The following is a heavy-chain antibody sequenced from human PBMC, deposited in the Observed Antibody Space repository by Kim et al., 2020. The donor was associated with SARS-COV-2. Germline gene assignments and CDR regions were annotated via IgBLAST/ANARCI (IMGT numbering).Heavy chain of an antibody. V-gene: IGHV1-18*04. J-gene: IGHJ4*02. Sequence: ASVKVSCKAFGYTFTSYGISWVRQAPGQGLEWMGWISVYNGNTKYAQKLQGRVTMTTDTSTSTAYMELRSLRSDDTAVYYCARDSRDYGDYVDYWGQGTLVTVSS. CDR2: ISVYNGNT. CDR3: ARDSRDYGDYVDY. D-gene: IGHD4-17*01. CDR1: GYTFTSYG.